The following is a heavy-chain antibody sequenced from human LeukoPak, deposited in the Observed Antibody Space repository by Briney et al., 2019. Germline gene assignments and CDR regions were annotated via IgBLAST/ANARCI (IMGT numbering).Heavy chain of an antibody. CDR2: IYYSGYT. CDR3: ARGQAVAGV. CDR1: GGSISSYY. V-gene: IGHV4-59*01. J-gene: IGHJ4*02. D-gene: IGHD6-19*01. Sequence: SETLSLTCSVSGGSISSYYWSWIRQPPGKELEWIGYIYYSGYTNYNPSLKSRVTMSVDTSKNQFSLQLSSVTAADTAVYYCARGQAVAGVWGQGTLVTVSS.